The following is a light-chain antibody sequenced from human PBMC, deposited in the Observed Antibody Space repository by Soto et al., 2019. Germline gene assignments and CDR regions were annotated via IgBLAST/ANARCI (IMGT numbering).Light chain of an antibody. Sequence: QSVLTQPPSVSAAPGQKVTISCSGSSSNIGSDFVSWYQQLPGTAPQLLIYENNKRPSGILDRFSGSKSATSATLGITGLQTGDEADYYCAAWDTSLSGGVFGGGTQLTAL. V-gene: IGLV1-51*02. J-gene: IGLJ7*02. CDR1: SSNIGSDF. CDR2: ENN. CDR3: AAWDTSLSGGV.